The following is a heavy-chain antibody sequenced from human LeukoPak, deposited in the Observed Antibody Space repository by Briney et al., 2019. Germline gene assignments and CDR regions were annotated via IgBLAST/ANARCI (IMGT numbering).Heavy chain of an antibody. CDR1: GFTFSYYW. D-gene: IGHD1-26*01. CDR3: ARSSGSYHHADY. Sequence: GGSLRFSCAASGFTFSYYWMSWVRQAPGKGLEWVANIKKDGSEKYYVDSVKGRFTISRDNAKNSLYLQMNSLRAEDTAVYYCARSSGSYHHADYWGQGTLVTVSS. CDR2: IKKDGSEK. V-gene: IGHV3-7*01. J-gene: IGHJ4*02.